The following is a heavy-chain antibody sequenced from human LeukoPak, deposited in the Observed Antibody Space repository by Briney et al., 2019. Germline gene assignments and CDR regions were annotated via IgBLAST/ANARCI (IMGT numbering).Heavy chain of an antibody. D-gene: IGHD3-22*01. J-gene: IGHJ4*02. CDR1: GFTFSSYW. CDR3: AKDHYPDSSGYYYAFDY. Sequence: GGSLRLSCAASGFTFSSYWMSWVRQAPGKGLEWVSGISWNSGSIGYADSVKGRFTISRDNAKNSLYLQMNSLRAEDTALYYCAKDHYPDSSGYYYAFDYWGQGTLVTVSS. CDR2: ISWNSGSI. V-gene: IGHV3-9*01.